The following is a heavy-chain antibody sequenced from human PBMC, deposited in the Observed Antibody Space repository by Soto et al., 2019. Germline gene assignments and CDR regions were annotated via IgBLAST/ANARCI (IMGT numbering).Heavy chain of an antibody. Sequence: GGSLRLSCAASGFTFSSYAMSWVRQAPGKGLEWVSAISGSGGSTYYADSVKGRFTISRDNSKNTLYLQMNSLRAEDTAVYYCAKGGHEYSSSQYDYWGQGTLVTVSS. CDR2: ISGSGGST. D-gene: IGHD6-6*01. CDR3: AKGGHEYSSSQYDY. CDR1: GFTFSSYA. J-gene: IGHJ4*02. V-gene: IGHV3-23*01.